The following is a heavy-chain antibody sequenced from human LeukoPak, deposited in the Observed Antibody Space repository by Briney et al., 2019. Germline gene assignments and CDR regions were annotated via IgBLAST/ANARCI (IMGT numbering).Heavy chain of an antibody. Sequence: GGSLRLSCAASGFTFSNYWMHWVRQAPGKGLVWVSRINTDGSRITYADSVKGRFTISRDNAMNTVYLQMNSLRAEDTAVYYCAKDRAGSSGTRRGIDYWGQGTLVTVSS. V-gene: IGHV3-74*01. D-gene: IGHD3-10*01. CDR3: AKDRAGSSGTRRGIDY. J-gene: IGHJ4*02. CDR2: INTDGSRI. CDR1: GFTFSNYW.